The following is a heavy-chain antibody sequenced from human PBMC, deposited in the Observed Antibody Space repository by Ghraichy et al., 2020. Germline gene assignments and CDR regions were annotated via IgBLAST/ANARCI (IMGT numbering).Heavy chain of an antibody. Sequence: SETLSLTCTVSGDSISSDTYYWAWIRQPPGKGLEWIGNIYYSERTYHNPSLKSRTLIFVDLTKNQFSLRLLSVTAADTAVYYCARHTGAYTAASFDSWGQGTPVTVSS. CDR1: GDSISSDTYY. CDR2: IYYSERT. CDR3: ARHTGAYTAASFDS. J-gene: IGHJ4*02. D-gene: IGHD5-18*01. V-gene: IGHV4-39*01.